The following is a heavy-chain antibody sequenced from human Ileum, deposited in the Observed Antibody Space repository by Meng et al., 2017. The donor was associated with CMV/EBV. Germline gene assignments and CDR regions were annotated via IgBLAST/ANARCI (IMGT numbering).Heavy chain of an antibody. CDR1: GYSFNTDS. CDR3: AKAYCGNDCYYLGP. J-gene: IGHJ5*02. V-gene: IGHV1-46*02. D-gene: IGHD2-21*01. CDR2: INPGRGTT. Sequence: KASGYSFNTDSMHWVRQAPGQRLEWMGIINPGRGTTTYAQHFQGRVTMTGDTATSTVYMELSSLRSEDTAIYYCAKAYCGNDCYYLGPWGQGTLVTVSS.